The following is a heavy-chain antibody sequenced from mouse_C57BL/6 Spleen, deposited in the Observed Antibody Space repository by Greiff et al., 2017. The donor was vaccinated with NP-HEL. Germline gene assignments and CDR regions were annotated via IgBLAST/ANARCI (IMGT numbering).Heavy chain of an antibody. D-gene: IGHD1-1*01. V-gene: IGHV5-9*01. Sequence: EVMLVESGGGLVKPGGSLKLSCAASGFTFSSYTMSWVRQTPEKRLEWVATISGGGGNTYYPDSVKGRFTISRDNAKNTLYLQMSSLRSEDTALYYCARQYYGRVFDYWGQGTTLTVSS. CDR1: GFTFSSYT. CDR3: ARQYYGRVFDY. CDR2: ISGGGGNT. J-gene: IGHJ2*01.